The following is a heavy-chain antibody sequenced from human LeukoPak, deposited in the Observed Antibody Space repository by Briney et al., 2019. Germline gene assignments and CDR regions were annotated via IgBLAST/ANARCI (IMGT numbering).Heavy chain of an antibody. CDR3: ATTTPPVGYCSGGSCYS. D-gene: IGHD2-15*01. V-gene: IGHV4-39*01. CDR2: IYYSGST. J-gene: IGHJ4*02. CDR1: GGSISSSSYY. Sequence: SETLSLTCTVSGGSISSSSYYWGWIRQPPGKGLEWIGIIYYSGSTYYNPSLKSRVTISVDTSKNQFSLKLSSVTAADTAVYYCATTTPPVGYCSGGSCYSWGQGTLVTVSS.